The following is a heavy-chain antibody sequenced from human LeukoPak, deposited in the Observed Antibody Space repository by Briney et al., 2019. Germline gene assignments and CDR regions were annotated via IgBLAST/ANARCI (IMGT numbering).Heavy chain of an antibody. V-gene: IGHV4-30-2*01. D-gene: IGHD3-10*01. Sequence: TLSLTCAVSGGSISSGGYSWSWIRQPPGKGLEWIGYIYHGGSTYYNPSLKSRVTISVDRSKNQFSLKLSSVTAADTAVYYCARLMVRGVIFFDYWGQGTLVTVSS. J-gene: IGHJ4*02. CDR1: GGSISSGGYS. CDR2: IYHGGST. CDR3: ARLMVRGVIFFDY.